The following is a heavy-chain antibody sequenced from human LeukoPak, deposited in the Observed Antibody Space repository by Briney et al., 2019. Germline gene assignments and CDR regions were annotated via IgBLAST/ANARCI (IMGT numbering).Heavy chain of an antibody. CDR3: ARALYYYGSGSYLY. D-gene: IGHD3-10*01. Sequence: SETLSLTCAVYGGSFSGYYWSWIRQPPGKGLEWIGEINHSGSTNYNPSLKGRVTISVDTSKNQFSLKLSSVTAADTAVYYCARALYYYGSGSYLYWGQGTLVTVSS. CDR2: INHSGST. CDR1: GGSFSGYY. V-gene: IGHV4-34*01. J-gene: IGHJ4*02.